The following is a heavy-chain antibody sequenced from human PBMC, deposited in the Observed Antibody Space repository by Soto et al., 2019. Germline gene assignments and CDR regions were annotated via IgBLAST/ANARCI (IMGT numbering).Heavy chain of an antibody. CDR1: GGSISSSSYY. CDR3: ARREGGYDPGVYYFDY. Sequence: SETLSLTCTVSGGSISSSSYYWGWIRQPPGKGLEWIGSIYYSGSTYYNPSLKSRVTISVDTSKNQFSLKLSSVTAADTAVYYCARREGGYDPGVYYFDYWGQGTLVTVS. V-gene: IGHV4-39*01. J-gene: IGHJ4*02. D-gene: IGHD5-12*01. CDR2: IYYSGST.